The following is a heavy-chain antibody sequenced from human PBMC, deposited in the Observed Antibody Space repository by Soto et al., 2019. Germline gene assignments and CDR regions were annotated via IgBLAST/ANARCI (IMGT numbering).Heavy chain of an antibody. Sequence: SETLSLTCAVYGGSFSGYYWSWIRQPPGKGLEWIGEINHSGSTNYNPSLKSRVTISVDTSKNQFSLKLSSVTAADTAVYYCARTLTGYSGYPFDYWGQGTLVTVSS. V-gene: IGHV4-34*01. CDR1: GGSFSGYY. J-gene: IGHJ4*02. CDR3: ARTLTGYSGYPFDY. D-gene: IGHD5-12*01. CDR2: INHSGST.